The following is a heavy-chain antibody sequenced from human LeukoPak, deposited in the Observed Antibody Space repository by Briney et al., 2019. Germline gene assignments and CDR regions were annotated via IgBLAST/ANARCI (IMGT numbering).Heavy chain of an antibody. CDR2: INHSGSA. Sequence: SEALSLTCSVSGGSMRGFYWSWIRQPPGKGLEWIGEINHSGSANYNPSLKSRVTISVDTPKSHFSLKLSSVTAADTAVYYCARDQTYSGSGIYTYFDYWGQGILVTVSS. V-gene: IGHV4-34*01. D-gene: IGHD3-10*01. CDR3: ARDQTYSGSGIYTYFDY. J-gene: IGHJ4*02. CDR1: GGSMRGFY.